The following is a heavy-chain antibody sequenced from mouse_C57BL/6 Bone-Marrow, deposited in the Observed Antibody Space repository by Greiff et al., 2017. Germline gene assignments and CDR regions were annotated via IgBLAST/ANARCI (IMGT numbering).Heavy chain of an antibody. J-gene: IGHJ4*01. CDR3: ARDLDYGSSYYAMDY. D-gene: IGHD1-1*01. V-gene: IGHV14-2*01. Sequence: EVKLMESGAELVKPGASVKLSCTASGFNIKDYYMHWVKQRTEQGLEWIGRIDPEDGETKYAPKFQGKATITADTSSNTAYLQLSSLTSEDTAVYYCARDLDYGSSYYAMDYWGQGTSVTVSS. CDR1: GFNIKDYY. CDR2: IDPEDGET.